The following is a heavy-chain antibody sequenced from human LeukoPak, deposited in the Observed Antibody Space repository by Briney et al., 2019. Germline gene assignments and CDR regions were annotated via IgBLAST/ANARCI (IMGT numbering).Heavy chain of an antibody. CDR3: ARAHGLDAFDI. CDR2: IYYSGST. V-gene: IGHV4-59*01. J-gene: IGHJ3*02. CDR1: GGSISSYY. Sequence: PSETLSLTCTVSGGSISSYYWSWIRQPPGKGLEWIGYIYYSGSTNYNPSLKSRVTISVDTSKNQFSLKLSSVTAADTAVYYCARAHGLDAFDIWGQGTMVTVSS.